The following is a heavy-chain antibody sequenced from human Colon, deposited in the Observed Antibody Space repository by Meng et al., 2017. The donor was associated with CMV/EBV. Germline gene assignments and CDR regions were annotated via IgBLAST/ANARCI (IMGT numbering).Heavy chain of an antibody. D-gene: IGHD6-13*01. CDR2: MYSGGTDA. V-gene: IGHV3-23*03. Sequence: GSSLIISCAASGFSFSSYDMSWVRQAPGKGLEWVSGMYSGGTDAAYADFVKGRFTVSRDNSKNIVYMEMNSLRADDTAVYYCGKKLAAAGLCIDYWGQGTLVTVSS. CDR3: GKKLAAAGLCIDY. J-gene: IGHJ4*02. CDR1: GFSFSSYD.